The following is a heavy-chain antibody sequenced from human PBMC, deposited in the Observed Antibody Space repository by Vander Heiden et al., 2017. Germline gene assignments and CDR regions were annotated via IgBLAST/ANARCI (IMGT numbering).Heavy chain of an antibody. CDR3: ARQWELQSPPLY. CDR1: GYSFSSYW. J-gene: IGHJ4*02. V-gene: IGHV5-10-1*03. CDR2: IDPSDSYT. Sequence: EVQLLQSGAEVKKPGESRRVSCKGSGYSFSSYWISWVRQVPGKGLEWMGKIDPSDSYTNYSPSFQGHVTISADKSISTAYLQWSSLKASDTAMYYCARQWELQSPPLYWGQGTLVTVSS. D-gene: IGHD1-26*01.